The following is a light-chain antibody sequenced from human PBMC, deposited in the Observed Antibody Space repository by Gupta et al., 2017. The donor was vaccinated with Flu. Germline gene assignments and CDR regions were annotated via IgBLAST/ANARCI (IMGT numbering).Light chain of an antibody. CDR3: QSADISGTYV. Sequence: SYELTQPPSVSVSPGQTARITCSGDALPKQYAYWYQQKPGQAPVLVIYKDSERPSGIPERFSGSSSGTTVTLTISGVQAEDEADYYCQSADISGTYVFGTGTKVTAL. J-gene: IGLJ1*01. CDR2: KDS. V-gene: IGLV3-25*02. CDR1: ALPKQY.